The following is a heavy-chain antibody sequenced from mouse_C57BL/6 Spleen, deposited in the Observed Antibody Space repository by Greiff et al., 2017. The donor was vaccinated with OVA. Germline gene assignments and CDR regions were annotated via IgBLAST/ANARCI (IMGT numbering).Heavy chain of an antibody. CDR3: ARSRPCYIDY. CDR2: INPSTGGT. CDR1: GYSFTGYY. J-gene: IGHJ2*01. V-gene: IGHV1-42*01. Sequence: VQLQQSGPELVKPGASVKISCKASGYSFTGYYMNWVKQSPEKSLEWIGEINPSTGGTTYNQKFKAKATLTVDKSSSVAYMQLKGLTAEDSTVYYCARSRPCYIDYWGQGTTLTVSS.